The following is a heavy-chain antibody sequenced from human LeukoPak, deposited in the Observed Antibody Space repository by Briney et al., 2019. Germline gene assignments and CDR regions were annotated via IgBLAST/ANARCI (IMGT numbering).Heavy chain of an antibody. CDR2: ISGSAGST. D-gene: IGHD3-10*01. J-gene: IGHJ4*02. Sequence: GGSLRLSCAASGVTFSSYAMSWVRQAPGKGLEWVSAISGSAGSTYYADSVKGRFTISRDNSKNTLYLQMNSLRAEDTAVYYCALGGSGSYFYFDYWGQGTLVTVSS. V-gene: IGHV3-23*01. CDR1: GVTFSSYA. CDR3: ALGGSGSYFYFDY.